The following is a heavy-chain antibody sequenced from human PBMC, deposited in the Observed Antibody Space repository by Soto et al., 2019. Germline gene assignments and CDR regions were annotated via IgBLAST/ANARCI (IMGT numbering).Heavy chain of an antibody. CDR1: GFTFSSCW. V-gene: IGHV3-74*01. Sequence: GGSLRLSCAASGFTFSSCWMHWVRQAPGKGLVWVSRINAYGSTTNYADSVKGRFTISRDNAKNTLYLQMNSLRAEDTAVYYCARGPNYYDSGFSDYWGQGTLVTVPS. CDR3: ARGPNYYDSGFSDY. D-gene: IGHD3-22*01. CDR2: INAYGSTT. J-gene: IGHJ4*02.